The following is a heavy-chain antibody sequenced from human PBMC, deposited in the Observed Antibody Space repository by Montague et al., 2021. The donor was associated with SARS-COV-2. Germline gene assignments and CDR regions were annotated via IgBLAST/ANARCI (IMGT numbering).Heavy chain of an antibody. CDR1: GGSISSSNW. V-gene: IGHV4-4*02. J-gene: IGHJ4*02. CDR3: ARGGYGSWTGYSFDH. Sequence: ETLSLTCAVSGGSISSSNWWSWVRQPPGKGLEWIGEIHHSGSTTYNPSLKSRVTMSVDRSKNHFSLRLSSVNAADTAMYYCARGGYGSWTGYSFDHWGQGTLVTVSS. D-gene: IGHD2-15*01. CDR2: IHHSGST.